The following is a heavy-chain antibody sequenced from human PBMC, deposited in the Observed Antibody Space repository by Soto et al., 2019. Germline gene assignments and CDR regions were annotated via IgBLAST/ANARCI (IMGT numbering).Heavy chain of an antibody. CDR2: ISTYDDKT. CDR3: ARDLGYCNSSGCFRNWFDP. D-gene: IGHD2-15*01. CDR1: GYSFRTHG. J-gene: IGHJ5*02. V-gene: IGHV1-18*01. Sequence: QVQLVQSGAEVKTPGASVKVSCRASGYSFRTHGISWVRQAPGQGLEWMGWISTYDDKTNFPQKFQGRITMTTDTSTSTAYMELSGLRSDDTAVYFCARDLGYCNSSGCFRNWFDPWGQGTLVTVSS.